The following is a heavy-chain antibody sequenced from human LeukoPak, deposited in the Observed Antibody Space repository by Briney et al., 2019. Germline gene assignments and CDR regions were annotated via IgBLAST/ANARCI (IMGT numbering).Heavy chain of an antibody. CDR2: MSQSGST. J-gene: IGHJ4*01. V-gene: IGHV4-59*12. Sequence: PSEALSLTCTVSGDSISLYYWSWIRQPPGKGLEWIGYMSQSGSTYYNPSLKSRVTISVDTSKSQFSLKLTSVTAADTAVYYCARDWSGPYYFDYWGQGTLVTVSS. CDR3: ARDWSGPYYFDY. D-gene: IGHD3-3*01. CDR1: GDSISLYY.